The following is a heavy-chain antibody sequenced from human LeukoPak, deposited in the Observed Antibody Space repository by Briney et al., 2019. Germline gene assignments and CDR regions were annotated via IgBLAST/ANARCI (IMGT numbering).Heavy chain of an antibody. J-gene: IGHJ4*02. CDR2: IIPIFGTA. V-gene: IGHV1-69*05. D-gene: IGHD3-22*01. Sequence: ASVKVSCKASGGTFSSYAISWVRQAPGQGLEWMGGIIPIFGTANYAQKFQGRVTITTDESTSTAYMELSSLRSEDTAVHYCARRSSGYLGVDYWGQGTLVTVSS. CDR1: GGTFSSYA. CDR3: ARRSSGYLGVDY.